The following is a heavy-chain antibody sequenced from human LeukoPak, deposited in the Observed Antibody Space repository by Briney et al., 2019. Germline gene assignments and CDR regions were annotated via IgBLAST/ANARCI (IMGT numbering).Heavy chain of an antibody. D-gene: IGHD2-15*01. J-gene: IGHJ4*02. CDR1: GFTFSSYS. CDR3: ARGSGGSIFDY. Sequence: GGSLRLSCAASGFTFSSYSMNWVRQAPGKGLEWVSYISSSSSTIYYADSVKGRFTISRDNAKNSLYLQMNSLRAEDAAVYYCARGSGGSIFDYWGQGTLVTVSS. CDR2: ISSSSSTI. V-gene: IGHV3-48*01.